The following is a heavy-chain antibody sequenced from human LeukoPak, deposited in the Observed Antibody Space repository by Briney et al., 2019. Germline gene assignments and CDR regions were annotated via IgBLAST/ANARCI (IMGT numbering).Heavy chain of an antibody. CDR1: GGSFSGYY. Sequence: SETLSLTCAVYGGSFSGYYWSWIRHPPRKGLEWSGEINHSGSTNYNPSLKSRVTISVDTSKNQFSLKLSSVTAADTAVYYCARARSKGGYYDYWGQGTLVTVSS. CDR2: INHSGST. CDR3: ARARSKGGYYDY. J-gene: IGHJ4*02. V-gene: IGHV4-34*01. D-gene: IGHD3-10*01.